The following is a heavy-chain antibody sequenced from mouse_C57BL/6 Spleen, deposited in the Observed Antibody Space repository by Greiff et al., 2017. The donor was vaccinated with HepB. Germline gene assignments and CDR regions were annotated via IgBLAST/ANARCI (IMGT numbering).Heavy chain of an antibody. CDR3: ARGCCTTGYAMDY. CDR1: GFTFSDYG. D-gene: IGHD1-1*01. Sequence: EVKLVESGGGLVKPGGSLKLSCAASGFTFSDYGMHWVRQAPEKGLEWVAYISSGSSTIYYADTVKGRFTISRDNAKNTLFLQMTSLRSEDTAMYYCARGCCTTGYAMDYWGQGTSVTVSS. CDR2: ISSGSSTI. V-gene: IGHV5-17*01. J-gene: IGHJ4*01.